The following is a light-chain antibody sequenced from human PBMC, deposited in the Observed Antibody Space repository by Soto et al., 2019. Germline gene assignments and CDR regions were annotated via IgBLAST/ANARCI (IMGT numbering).Light chain of an antibody. CDR2: AAS. CDR1: QSISSY. Sequence: DIQMTQSPSSLSASVGDRATITCRASQSISSYLNWYQQKPGKAPKLLIYAASNLESGIPARFSGSGSGTDFTLTISSLQPEDFVVYYCQQYNSWPRTFGHGTKVDIK. V-gene: IGKV1-39*01. CDR3: QQYNSWPRT. J-gene: IGKJ1*01.